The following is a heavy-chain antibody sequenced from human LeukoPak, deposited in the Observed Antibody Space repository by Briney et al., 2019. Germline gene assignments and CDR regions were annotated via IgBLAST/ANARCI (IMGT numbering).Heavy chain of an antibody. D-gene: IGHD3-16*01. CDR3: TSNTNYGY. J-gene: IGHJ4*02. CDR2: IRYDGNNK. V-gene: IGHV3-30*02. Sequence: GGSLRLSCAASGLTFSTYGMHWVCQAPGKGLEWVAFIRYDGNNKYYADSVRGRFTISRDNSKNTLYLQMNILRAEDTAVYYCTSNTNYGYWGQGTLVTVSS. CDR1: GLTFSTYG.